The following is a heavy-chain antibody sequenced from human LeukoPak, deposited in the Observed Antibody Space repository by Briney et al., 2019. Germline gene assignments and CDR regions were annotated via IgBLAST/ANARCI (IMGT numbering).Heavy chain of an antibody. J-gene: IGHJ6*03. CDR2: MSTHSGNT. Sequence: GASVKVSCKSSGYTFTSYDINWVRQAPGQGLGWLGWMSTHSGNTGYAPKIRSRFTMTRNTTINTGYLEMSRLNSDDTAVYYCAREKALWSPDHFDYFYYMAPWGEGTTVIVSS. D-gene: IGHD3-3*01. V-gene: IGHV1-8*01. CDR1: GYTFTSYD. CDR3: AREKALWSPDHFDYFYYMAP.